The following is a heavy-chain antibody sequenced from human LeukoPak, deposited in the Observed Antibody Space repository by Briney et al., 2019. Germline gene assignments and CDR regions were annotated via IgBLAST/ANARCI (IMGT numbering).Heavy chain of an antibody. CDR2: INPNSGGT. Sequence: ASVKVSCKASGYTFTGYYMHWVRQAPGQGLEWMGRINPNSGGTNYAQKFQGRVTMTRDTSISTAYMELSRLRSDDAAVYYCASWDSGGYYYLDAFDIWGQGTMVTVSS. D-gene: IGHD3-22*01. J-gene: IGHJ3*02. CDR3: ASWDSGGYYYLDAFDI. CDR1: GYTFTGYY. V-gene: IGHV1-2*06.